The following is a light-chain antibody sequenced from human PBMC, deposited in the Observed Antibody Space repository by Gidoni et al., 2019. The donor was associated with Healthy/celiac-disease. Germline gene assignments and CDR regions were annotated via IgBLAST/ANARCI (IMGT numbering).Light chain of an antibody. CDR2: EVS. Sequence: SSDVGGYNYVSWYQQHPGKAPKLMIYEVSKRDSGVPDRFSGSKSGNTASLTVSGLQAEDEADYYCSSYAGSNPLVVFGGGTKLTVL. CDR3: SSYAGSNPLVV. J-gene: IGLJ2*01. V-gene: IGLV2-8*01. CDR1: SSDVGGYNY.